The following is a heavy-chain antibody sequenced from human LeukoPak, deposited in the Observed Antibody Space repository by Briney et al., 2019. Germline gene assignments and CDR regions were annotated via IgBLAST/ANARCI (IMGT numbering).Heavy chain of an antibody. V-gene: IGHV3-30*03. Sequence: GTSLRLSCAASGFTFSTNDMHWVRQVPGKGLEWVAVISYDGSTQYYADSVKGRFFISRDDSSSTLFLQMNSLRPEDTAVYFCVRDHSRAFDSWGQGTLVTVSS. CDR1: GFTFSTND. CDR3: VRDHSRAFDS. CDR2: ISYDGSTQ. J-gene: IGHJ4*02.